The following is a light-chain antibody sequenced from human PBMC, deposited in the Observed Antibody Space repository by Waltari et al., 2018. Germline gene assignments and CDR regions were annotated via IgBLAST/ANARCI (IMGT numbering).Light chain of an antibody. V-gene: IGLV2-14*01. CDR2: EVS. J-gene: IGLJ3*02. CDR3: SSYTSSISWV. CDR1: SRDVGGYNY. Sequence: QSALTQPASVSGSLGQSITISCPGTSRDVGGYNYFSWYQHHPGKAPKIMIYEVSNRPSGVSNRFSGSKSGNTASLTISGLQAEDEAHYYCSSYTSSISWVFGGGTKLTVL.